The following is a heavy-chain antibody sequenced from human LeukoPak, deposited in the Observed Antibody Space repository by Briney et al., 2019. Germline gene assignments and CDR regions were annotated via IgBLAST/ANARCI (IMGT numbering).Heavy chain of an antibody. V-gene: IGHV3-53*01. CDR3: ARETGYSTSWYTYYFDY. CDR1: EFSVSHNY. J-gene: IGHJ4*02. CDR2: IHSDGTT. Sequence: GGSLRLSCAASEFSVSHNYMSWVRQAPGKGLEWVSVIHSDGTTHYADSVKGRFTISRDNSKNTLYLQMNSLRVEDTAMCYCARETGYSTSWYTYYFDYWGQGTLVTVAS. D-gene: IGHD6-13*01.